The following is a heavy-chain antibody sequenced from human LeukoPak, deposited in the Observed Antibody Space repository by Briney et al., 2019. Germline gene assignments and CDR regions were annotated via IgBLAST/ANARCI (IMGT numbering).Heavy chain of an antibody. D-gene: IGHD3-22*01. V-gene: IGHV3-23*01. CDR3: AKSAYYDASGYYREYYFDY. Sequence: GGSLRLSCAASGLTFSRYAMSWVRQAPGKGLEWVSSISGSGGSTHYADSVKGRFTISRDKTKNTLYLQMNSLRTEDTAVYYCAKSAYYDASGYYREYYFDYWGQGTLVTVSS. J-gene: IGHJ4*02. CDR2: ISGSGGST. CDR1: GLTFSRYA.